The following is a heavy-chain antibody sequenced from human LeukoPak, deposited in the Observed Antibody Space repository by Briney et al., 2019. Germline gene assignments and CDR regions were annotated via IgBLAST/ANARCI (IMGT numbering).Heavy chain of an antibody. CDR2: ISGSGGST. V-gene: IGHV3-23*01. CDR1: GFTFSSYA. CDR3: AKDRDYGDYVLGLPRFDY. D-gene: IGHD4-17*01. Sequence: PGGSLRLSCAASGFTFSSYAMSRVRQAPGKGLEWVSAISGSGGSTYYADSVKGRFTISRDNSKNTLYLQMNSLRAEDTAVYYCAKDRDYGDYVLGLPRFDYWGQGTLVTVSS. J-gene: IGHJ4*02.